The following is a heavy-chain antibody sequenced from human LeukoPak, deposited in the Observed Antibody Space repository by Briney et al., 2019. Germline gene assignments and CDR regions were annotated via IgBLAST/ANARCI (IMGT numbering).Heavy chain of an antibody. CDR2: IYYSGSST. CDR3: ARTSRHFYGSGTNLTPWPAGMDV. D-gene: IGHD3-10*01. CDR1: GGSMSGFF. J-gene: IGHJ6*02. Sequence: SSETLSLTCTVSGGSMSGFFWTWLRQPPGRELEWIGSIYYSGSSTKYNPSLKSRVTISVDTSKSQFSLNLDSATAADTAVYYCARTSRHFYGSGTNLTPWPAGMDVWGQGTTVTVSS. V-gene: IGHV4-59*01.